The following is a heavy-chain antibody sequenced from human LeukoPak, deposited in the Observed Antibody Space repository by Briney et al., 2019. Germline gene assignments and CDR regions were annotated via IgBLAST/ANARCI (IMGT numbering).Heavy chain of an antibody. CDR3: TRDSMIMFGESADY. Sequence: SVKVSCKASGFTFTSSAMQWVRQARGQRLEWIGWIVVGSGNTNYAQKFQERVTITRDMSTSTAYMELSSLRTEDTAVYYCTRDSMIMFGESADYWGQGTLVTVSS. CDR1: GFTFTSSA. J-gene: IGHJ4*02. D-gene: IGHD3-16*01. CDR2: IVVGSGNT. V-gene: IGHV1-58*02.